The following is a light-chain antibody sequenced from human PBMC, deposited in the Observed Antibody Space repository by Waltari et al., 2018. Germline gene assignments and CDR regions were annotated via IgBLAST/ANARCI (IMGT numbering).Light chain of an antibody. CDR1: KLGDKY. CDR3: QAWDSSTFYV. J-gene: IGLJ1*01. V-gene: IGLV3-1*01. CDR2: QDS. Sequence: SYELTQPPSVSVSPGQTASITCSGDKLGDKYACWYQQKPSTSPVLVIYQDSKRPSGIRERVSGSNAGNTATLTISGTQAMDEADYYWQAWDSSTFYVFGTGTKVTVL.